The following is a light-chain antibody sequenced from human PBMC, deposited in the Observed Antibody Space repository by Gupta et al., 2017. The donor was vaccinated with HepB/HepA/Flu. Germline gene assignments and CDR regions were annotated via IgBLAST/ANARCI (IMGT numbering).Light chain of an antibody. J-gene: IGKJ1*01. CDR2: GAS. V-gene: IGKV1-39*01. CDR3: QQSYNNPWR. CDR1: QSIYTY. Sequence: DIQMTQSPSSLSASVGDRVTITCRASQSIYTYFNWYQQKPGKAPKLLIYGASSLQSGVPSRFSGSGSGTEFTLTISSLQPEDFATYYCQQSYNNPWRFGRGTRVEIK.